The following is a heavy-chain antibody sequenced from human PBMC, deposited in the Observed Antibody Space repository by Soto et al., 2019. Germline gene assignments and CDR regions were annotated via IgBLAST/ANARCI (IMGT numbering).Heavy chain of an antibody. J-gene: IGHJ6*02. CDR3: ARGGQYSYYGFLYVGMDV. CDR2: ISAHNGNT. D-gene: IGHD3-3*01. V-gene: IGHV1-18*04. Sequence: ASVKVSCKASGYTFTNHGISWVRQAPGQGLEWMGWISAHNGNTNYAQNFQGRVTMTTDRSTSTASMDLRSLRSDDTAIYYCARGGQYSYYGFLYVGMDVWGPGTTVTVSS. CDR1: GYTFTNHG.